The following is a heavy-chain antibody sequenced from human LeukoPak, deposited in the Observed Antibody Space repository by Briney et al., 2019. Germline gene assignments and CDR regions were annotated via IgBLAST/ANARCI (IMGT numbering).Heavy chain of an antibody. J-gene: IGHJ5*02. Sequence: GSSVKVSCKASGGTFSSYAISWVRQAPGQGLEWMGGIIPIFGTANYAQKFQGRVTITADESTSPAYMELSSLRSEDTAVYYCASGTGSYRRNWFDPWGQGTLVTVSS. CDR2: IIPIFGTA. D-gene: IGHD3-16*02. CDR3: ASGTGSYRRNWFDP. V-gene: IGHV1-69*01. CDR1: GGTFSSYA.